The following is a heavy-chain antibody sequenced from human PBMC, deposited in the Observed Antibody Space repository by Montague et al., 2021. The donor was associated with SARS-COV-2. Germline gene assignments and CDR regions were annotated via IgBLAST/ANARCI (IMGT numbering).Heavy chain of an antibody. CDR2: IYSSGNA. CDR1: GGSINYYY. Sequence: SETLSLTCTVSGGSINYYYWHWLRQSAAKGLEWIGRIYSSGNANYSPSLKSRVTMSVDTSQNQFSLKFNSLTAADTAVYYCARGDHPQSASWYFFDTWGQGALVTVSS. J-gene: IGHJ4*02. V-gene: IGHV4-4*07. D-gene: IGHD6-13*01. CDR3: ARGDHPQSASWYFFDT.